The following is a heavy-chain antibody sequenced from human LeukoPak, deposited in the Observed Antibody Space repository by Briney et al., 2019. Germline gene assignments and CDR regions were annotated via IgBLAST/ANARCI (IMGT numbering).Heavy chain of an antibody. CDR3: ARGPWDY. J-gene: IGHJ4*02. Sequence: GGSLRLSCAASGFTFTDAWMSWVRQVPGRGLEWVGHIKSKPDVGTTAYAAPVKGRFTISRDDSKNMLYLQMNSLKTEDTGVYYCARGPWDYWGQGTLVTVSS. CDR2: IKSKPDVGTT. CDR1: GFTFTDAW. V-gene: IGHV3-15*01.